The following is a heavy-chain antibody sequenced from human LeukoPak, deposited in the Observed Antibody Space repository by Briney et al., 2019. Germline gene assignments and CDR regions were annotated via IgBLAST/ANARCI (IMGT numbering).Heavy chain of an antibody. CDR2: IKHSGSI. Sequence: SETLSLTCAVYGGSFSGYYWTWIRQPPGKGLEWIGEIKHSGSINYNPSLKSRVTISVDTSKNQFSLKLSSVTAADTAVYYCARHRRDGSPTQDWGQGILVTVSS. CDR3: ARHRRDGSPTQD. V-gene: IGHV4-34*01. CDR1: GGSFSGYY. J-gene: IGHJ4*02. D-gene: IGHD5-24*01.